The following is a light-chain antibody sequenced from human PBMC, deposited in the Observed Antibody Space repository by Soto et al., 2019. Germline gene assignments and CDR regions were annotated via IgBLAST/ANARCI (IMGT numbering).Light chain of an antibody. CDR1: QSVSSSY. CDR2: GAS. Sequence: IFLAQSPGTLSLSPGERLTLSCRASQSVSSSYLTWYQQKPGQATRLLIYGASTRATGIPARFSGSGSGTDFTLTISCLQSEDFANYYCQQYNNWPPITFGQGTRLEIK. V-gene: IGKV3D-15*01. J-gene: IGKJ5*01. CDR3: QQYNNWPPIT.